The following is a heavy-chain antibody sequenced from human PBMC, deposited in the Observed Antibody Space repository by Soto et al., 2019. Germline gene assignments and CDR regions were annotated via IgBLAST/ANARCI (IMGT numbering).Heavy chain of an antibody. D-gene: IGHD3-16*01. V-gene: IGHV2-5*02. J-gene: IGHJ4*02. CDR3: AQIVAYIWGSRFDY. Sequence: QITLKESGPTLVKPTQTLTLTCTFSGFSLSTSGVGVGWIRQPPGKALEWLVLIYWDDDKRYSPSLKSRLTIIKITXXNQVVLTMTNMDPVDTATYYCAQIVAYIWGSRFDYWGQGTLVTVSS. CDR1: GFSLSTSGVG. CDR2: IYWDDDK.